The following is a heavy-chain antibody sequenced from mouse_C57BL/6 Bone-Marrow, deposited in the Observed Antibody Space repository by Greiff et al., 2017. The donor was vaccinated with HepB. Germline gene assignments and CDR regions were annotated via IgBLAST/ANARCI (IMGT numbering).Heavy chain of an antibody. V-gene: IGHV5-4*03. CDR1: GFTFSSYA. J-gene: IGHJ2*01. CDR2: ISDGGSYT. D-gene: IGHD1-1*01. Sequence: DVKLVESGGGLVKPGGSLKLSCAASGFTFSSYAMSWVRQTPEKRLEWVATISDGGSYTYYPDNVKGRFTISRDNAKNNLYLQMSHLKSEDTAMYYCARGAVVAYYFDYWGQGTTLTVSS. CDR3: ARGAVVAYYFDY.